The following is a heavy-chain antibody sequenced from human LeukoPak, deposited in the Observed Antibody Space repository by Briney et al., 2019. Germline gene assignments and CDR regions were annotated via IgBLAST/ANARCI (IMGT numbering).Heavy chain of an antibody. CDR3: AKGDYGDCY. D-gene: IGHD4-17*01. V-gene: IGHV3-23*01. J-gene: IGHJ4*02. CDR2: ITSSGNR. Sequence: GGSLRLSCAAPGFTFSNYAMAWVRQAPGKGLEWVSSITSSGNRYYADSVKGRFTISRDNSKNTVYMQMTSLRAEDTALYYCAKGDYGDCYWGQGTLATVSS. CDR1: GFTFSNYA.